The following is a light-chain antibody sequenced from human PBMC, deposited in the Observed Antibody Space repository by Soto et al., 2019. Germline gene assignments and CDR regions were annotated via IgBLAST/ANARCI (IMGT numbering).Light chain of an antibody. Sequence: EIVLTQSPATLSLSPGERATLSCRASQSVSSYLAWYQQKPGQAPRLLIYDASNRATGIPARFSGSGSGTESTITISSLEPEDCAVYYCQQSSNWPPWTFGQGTKVEMK. CDR3: QQSSNWPPWT. CDR2: DAS. J-gene: IGKJ1*01. CDR1: QSVSSY. V-gene: IGKV3-11*01.